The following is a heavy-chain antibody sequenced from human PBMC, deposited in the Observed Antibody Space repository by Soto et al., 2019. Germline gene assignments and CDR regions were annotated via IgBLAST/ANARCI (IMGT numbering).Heavy chain of an antibody. V-gene: IGHV5-51*01. D-gene: IGHD6-19*01. J-gene: IGHJ3*01. CDR2: IHPGDSDT. CDR3: ARLVSSGWYYDV. Sequence: GESLKISGKVSGYRFTNNYIGWVRQMPGNGLEWMGIIHPGDSDTTYSPSFQGQVTISADKSISTAYLQWSSLKASDTAMYYCARLVSSGWYYDVWGQGTMVTVSS. CDR1: GYRFTNNY.